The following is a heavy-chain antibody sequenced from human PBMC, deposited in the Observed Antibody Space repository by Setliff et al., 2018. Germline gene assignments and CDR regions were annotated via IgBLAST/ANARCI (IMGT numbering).Heavy chain of an antibody. D-gene: IGHD2-2*02. CDR2: ITPIFGTA. CDR3: ARDSRGLVPAAIEGSYYYYGMDV. V-gene: IGHV1-69*13. CDR1: GGTFSSYA. Sequence: SVKVSCKASGGTFSSYAISWVRQAPGQGLEWMGGITPIFGTANYAQKFQGRVTITADESTSTAYMELSSLRSEDTAVYYCARDSRGLVPAAIEGSYYYYGMDVWGQGTTVTVSS. J-gene: IGHJ6*02.